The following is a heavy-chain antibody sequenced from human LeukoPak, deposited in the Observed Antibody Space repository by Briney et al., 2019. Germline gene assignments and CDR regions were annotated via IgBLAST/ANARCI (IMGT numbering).Heavy chain of an antibody. D-gene: IGHD5-24*01. Sequence: PGGSLRLSCAASGFTFDDYSMHWVRQPPGKGLEWVSLISWDGGSTFYAESVKGRFTISRDNNKNSLYLQMNSLRAEDTAVYYCARETRLRWTDYWGQGTLVTVSS. CDR3: ARETRLRWTDY. J-gene: IGHJ4*02. V-gene: IGHV3-43*01. CDR1: GFTFDDYS. CDR2: ISWDGGST.